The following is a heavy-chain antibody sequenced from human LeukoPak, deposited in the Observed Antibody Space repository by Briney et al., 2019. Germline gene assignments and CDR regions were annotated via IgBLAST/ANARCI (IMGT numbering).Heavy chain of an antibody. Sequence: GGSLRLSCAASGSTFSSYAMHWVRQAPGKGLEWVAVISYDGSNKYYADSVKGRFTISRDNSKNTLYLQMNSLRAEDTAVYYCARDRRSSPDYWGQGTLVTVSS. CDR1: GSTFSSYA. D-gene: IGHD1-26*01. CDR3: ARDRRSSPDY. V-gene: IGHV3-30-3*01. J-gene: IGHJ4*02. CDR2: ISYDGSNK.